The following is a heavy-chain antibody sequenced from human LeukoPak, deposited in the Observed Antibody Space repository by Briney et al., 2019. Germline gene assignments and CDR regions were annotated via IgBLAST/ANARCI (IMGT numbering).Heavy chain of an antibody. D-gene: IGHD3-10*01. CDR1: GFSVTTDSYC. CDR3: ARDHFGSLDS. J-gene: IGHJ4*02. Sequence: PSETLSLTCTVSGFSVTTDSYCWGWIRQPPGKGLEWIGYDYCGGNTNYDPSLKRRVTISVDTSKNQFSLALTSVTAADTAVYFCARDHFGSLDSWGQGILVTVSS. CDR2: DYCGGNT. V-gene: IGHV4-61*01.